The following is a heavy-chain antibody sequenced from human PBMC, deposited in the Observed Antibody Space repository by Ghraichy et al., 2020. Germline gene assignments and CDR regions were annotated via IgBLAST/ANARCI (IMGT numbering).Heavy chain of an antibody. J-gene: IGHJ4*02. CDR3: TTGRRYSGIYSV. CDR1: GFTFSNAW. Sequence: GGSLRLSCAASGFTFSNAWMSWVRQAPGKGLEWVGRIKSKTDGGTTDYAAPVKGRFTISRDDSKNTLYLQMNSLKTEDTAVYYCTTGRRYSGIYSVWGQGTLVTVSS. CDR2: IKSKTDGGTT. V-gene: IGHV3-15*01. D-gene: IGHD1-26*01.